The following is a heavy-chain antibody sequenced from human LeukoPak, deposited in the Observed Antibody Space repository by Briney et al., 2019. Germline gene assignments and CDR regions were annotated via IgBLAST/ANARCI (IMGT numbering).Heavy chain of an antibody. Sequence: SETLSLTCTASGGSISTSSYYWAWIRQSPGKGLEWTVSIYYSGTTYYNPSLKSRVTISVDTSKNQFSLKLSSATAADTAVYYCARGYCGGTGCHTAWFDPWGQGTLVTVSS. V-gene: IGHV4-39*01. CDR1: GGSISTSSYY. CDR3: ARGYCGGTGCHTAWFDP. CDR2: IYYSGTT. J-gene: IGHJ5*02. D-gene: IGHD2-2*02.